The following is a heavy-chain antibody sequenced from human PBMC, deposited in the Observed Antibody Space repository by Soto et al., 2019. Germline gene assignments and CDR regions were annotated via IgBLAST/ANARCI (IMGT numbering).Heavy chain of an antibody. Sequence: GGSLRLSCAASGFTFSNAWMNWVRQAPGKGLEWVGRIKSKTDGGTTDYAAPVKGRFTISRDDSKNTLYLQMNSLKTEDTAVYYCTTRGFKSETFNRAGTAVDYWGQGTLVTVSS. CDR2: IKSKTDGGTT. CDR3: TTRGFKSETFNRAGTAVDY. CDR1: GFTFSNAW. J-gene: IGHJ4*02. V-gene: IGHV3-15*07. D-gene: IGHD6-19*01.